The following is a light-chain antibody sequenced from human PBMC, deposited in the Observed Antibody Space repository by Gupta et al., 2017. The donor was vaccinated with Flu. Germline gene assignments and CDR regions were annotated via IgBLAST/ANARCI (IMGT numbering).Light chain of an antibody. V-gene: IGLV3-25*02. Sequence: SYELTQPPSVSVSPGQTARITCSGDALPKQYAYWYQQKPGQPPVLVIYKDSERPAGIPERFSGSSSGTTATSTISGDEAEEEADYYCQSTDSSGSDVFGTGTKVTVL. CDR2: KDS. J-gene: IGLJ1*01. CDR1: ALPKQY. CDR3: QSTDSSGSDV.